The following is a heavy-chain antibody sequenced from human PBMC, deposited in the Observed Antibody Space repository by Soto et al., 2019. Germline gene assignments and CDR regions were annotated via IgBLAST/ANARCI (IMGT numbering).Heavy chain of an antibody. J-gene: IGHJ6*02. CDR1: SGSISSAHW. Sequence: QVQLQESGPGLVKPSGTLSLTCAVSSGSISSAHWWNWVRQPPGKGLEWIGEIYHSGSTNYNPSLKSRVTVSVAKSMNQFSLKLTSVTAADPAVYYCATNSYYSLGVWGQGTTVTVSS. V-gene: IGHV4-4*02. CDR3: ATNSYYSLGV. CDR2: IYHSGST.